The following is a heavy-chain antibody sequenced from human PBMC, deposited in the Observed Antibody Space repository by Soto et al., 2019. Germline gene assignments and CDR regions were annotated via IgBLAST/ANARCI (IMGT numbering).Heavy chain of an antibody. V-gene: IGHV4-61*01. CDR3: ARVHITGPVHS. D-gene: IGHD1-20*01. CDR2: IFHSGTT. CDR1: GGSVSSGSYY. Sequence: SETLSLTCTVSGGSVSSGSYYLSWIRQPPGKGLEWIGNIFHSGTTNYNASLRSRVSMSVDTPTNQFSLKLMSVTAADTAVYYCARVHITGPVHSWGQGNLVTVSS. J-gene: IGHJ4*02.